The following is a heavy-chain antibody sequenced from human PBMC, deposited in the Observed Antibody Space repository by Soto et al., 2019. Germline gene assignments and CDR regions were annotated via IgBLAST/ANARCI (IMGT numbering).Heavy chain of an antibody. CDR3: ARHRRTTVAKFYFDN. V-gene: IGHV4-59*08. D-gene: IGHD4-4*01. Sequence: SETLSLTCTVSGGSIISYCWSWIRQPPGKGLEWIAYIFDSGNANYNPSLKSRVTISVDTSKNQFSLKLTSVTAADTAVYYCARHRRTTVAKFYFDNWGQGALVTVSS. CDR2: IFDSGNA. J-gene: IGHJ4*02. CDR1: GGSIISYC.